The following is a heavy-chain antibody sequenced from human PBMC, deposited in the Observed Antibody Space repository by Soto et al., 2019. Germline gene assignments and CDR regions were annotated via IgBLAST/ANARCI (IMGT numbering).Heavy chain of an antibody. Sequence: SETLSLTCTVSGVYISSGGYYWSWIRQHPGKGLEWIGCVYYSGNTYYNPSLKSRVTISVDTSKNQFSLKLSSVTAADTAVYYCARVLMNNHGHRLCDYWGQGTLVTVSS. CDR1: GVYISSGGYY. J-gene: IGHJ4*02. CDR3: ARVLMNNHGHRLCDY. CDR2: VYYSGNT. V-gene: IGHV4-31*03. D-gene: IGHD1-1*01.